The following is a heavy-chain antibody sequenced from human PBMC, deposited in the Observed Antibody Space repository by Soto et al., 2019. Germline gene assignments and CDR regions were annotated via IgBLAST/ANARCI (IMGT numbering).Heavy chain of an antibody. J-gene: IGHJ4*02. CDR2: ISYDGSDK. D-gene: IGHD3-22*01. CDR3: ARDYYKYYDSSGYYRSPAY. V-gene: IGHV3-30-3*01. Sequence: AGGSLRLSCAASGFTFSSYALHRVRQAPGKGLEWVALISYDGSDKDYADSVKGRFTISRDNSRNTLFLQMNSLRAEDTAVFFCARDYYKYYDSSGYYRSPAYWGQGTLVTVSS. CDR1: GFTFSSYA.